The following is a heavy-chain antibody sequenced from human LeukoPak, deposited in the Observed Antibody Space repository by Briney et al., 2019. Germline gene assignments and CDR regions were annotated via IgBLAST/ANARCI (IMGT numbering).Heavy chain of an antibody. Sequence: PSETLSLTCTVSGGSVSTSSYHWAWIRQSPGKGLEWIGSVYYSRSTYYNPSLKSRVTISLDTSKNQFSLKLSSVTAADTAVYFCARHFSPIGMNATMGPCDYWGQGTLVTVSS. CDR3: ARHFSPIGMNATMGPCDY. CDR2: VYYSRST. CDR1: GGSVSTSSYH. V-gene: IGHV4-39*01. D-gene: IGHD5-12*01. J-gene: IGHJ4*02.